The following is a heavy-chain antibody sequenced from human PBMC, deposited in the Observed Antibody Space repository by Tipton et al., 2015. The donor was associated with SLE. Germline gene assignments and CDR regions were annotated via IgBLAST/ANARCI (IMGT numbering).Heavy chain of an antibody. CDR1: GGSISSGGYS. CDR2: IYHSGST. CDR3: AAIAAAGTRAFDI. J-gene: IGHJ3*02. Sequence: TLSLTCAVSGGSISSGGYSWSWIRQPPGKGLEWIGYIYHSGSTYYNPSLKSRVTISVDRSKNQFSLKLNSVTAADTAVYYCAAIAAAGTRAFDIWGQGTMVTVSS. V-gene: IGHV4-30-2*01. D-gene: IGHD6-13*01.